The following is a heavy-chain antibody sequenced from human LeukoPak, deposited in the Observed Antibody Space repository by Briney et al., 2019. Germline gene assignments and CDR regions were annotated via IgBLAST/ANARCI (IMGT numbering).Heavy chain of an antibody. V-gene: IGHV5-51*01. CDR2: IYPGDSDT. D-gene: IGHD3-9*01. Sequence: GESLKISCKGSGYSFTSYWIGWVRQMPGKGLEWMGIIYPGDSDTRYSPSFQGQVTISADKSISTAYLQRSSLKASDTAMYYCARLPSGGKYYDILTGYSDYYYYGMDVWGQGTTVTVSS. J-gene: IGHJ6*02. CDR3: ARLPSGGKYYDILTGYSDYYYYGMDV. CDR1: GYSFTSYW.